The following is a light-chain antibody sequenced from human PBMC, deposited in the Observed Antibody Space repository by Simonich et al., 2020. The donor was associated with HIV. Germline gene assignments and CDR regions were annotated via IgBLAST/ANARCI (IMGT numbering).Light chain of an antibody. V-gene: IGKV3D-20*01. Sequence: EIVLTQSPATLSLSPGERATLSCGASQSVSSSYLAWYQQKPGLAPMLLIYDASSRATGIPDRFSCSGSGTDFTLTISRLEPEDFAVYYCQQYGSSPVTFGGGTKVEIK. CDR1: QSVSSSY. J-gene: IGKJ4*01. CDR2: DAS. CDR3: QQYGSSPVT.